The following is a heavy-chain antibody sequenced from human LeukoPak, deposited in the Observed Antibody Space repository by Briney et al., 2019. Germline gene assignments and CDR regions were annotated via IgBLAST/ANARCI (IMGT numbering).Heavy chain of an antibody. D-gene: IGHD3/OR15-3a*01. Sequence: GGSLRLSCAASGFTFSSYEMHWVRQAPGKGLEWVSYISSSGSTIYYADSVKGRFTISRDNAKNSLYLQMNSLRAEDTAVYYCARLDWSNAFDIWGQGTMVTVSS. J-gene: IGHJ3*02. V-gene: IGHV3-48*03. CDR2: ISSSGSTI. CDR3: ARLDWSNAFDI. CDR1: GFTFSSYE.